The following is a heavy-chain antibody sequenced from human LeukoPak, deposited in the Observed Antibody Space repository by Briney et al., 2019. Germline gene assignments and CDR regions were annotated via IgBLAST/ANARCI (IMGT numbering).Heavy chain of an antibody. CDR1: GGSISSSSYY. D-gene: IGHD1-26*01. CDR3: ARLYSGSRPTNAFDI. Sequence: SETLSLTCTVSGGSISSSSYYWGWIRQPPGKGQEWIGSIYYSGSTYYSPSLKSRVTISVDTSKNQFSLKLSSVTAADTAVYYCARLYSGSRPTNAFDIWGQGTMVTVSS. CDR2: IYYSGST. V-gene: IGHV4-39*01. J-gene: IGHJ3*02.